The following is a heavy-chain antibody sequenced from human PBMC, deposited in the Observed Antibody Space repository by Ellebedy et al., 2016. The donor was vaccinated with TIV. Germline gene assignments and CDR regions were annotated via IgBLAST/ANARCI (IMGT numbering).Heavy chain of an antibody. D-gene: IGHD7-27*01. V-gene: IGHV3-48*04. Sequence: GGSLRLSCAASGFTFRSYSMSWVRQAPGKGLEWVAYTSGSSLTIHYADSVQGRFTIARANAKTSLVLHMNSLRAEDTAIYYCARDMAWGNERVNDAFDIWGQGTMVAVSP. CDR1: GFTFRSYS. CDR2: TSGSSLTI. J-gene: IGHJ3*02. CDR3: ARDMAWGNERVNDAFDI.